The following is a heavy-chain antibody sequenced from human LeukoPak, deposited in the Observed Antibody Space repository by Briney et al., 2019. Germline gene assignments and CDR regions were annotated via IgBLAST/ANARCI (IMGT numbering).Heavy chain of an antibody. CDR2: INPNSGGT. V-gene: IGHV1-2*02. J-gene: IGHJ6*03. Sequence: ASVKVSCKPSGYIFIGYYIHWVRQAPGQGREWMGWINPNSGGTNYAQKFQGRVTMTRDTSISTAYMELSRLRSDDTAVYYCARGDIVVVPIRYYYMDVWGKGTTVTISS. D-gene: IGHD2-2*01. CDR1: GYIFIGYY. CDR3: ARGDIVVVPIRYYYMDV.